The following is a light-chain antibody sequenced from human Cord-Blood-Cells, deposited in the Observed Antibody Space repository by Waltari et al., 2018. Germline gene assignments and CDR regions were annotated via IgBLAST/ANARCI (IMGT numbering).Light chain of an antibody. Sequence: SYELTQPPSVSVSPGQTASITGSGDKLGDKYACWYQQKPGQSPVLVIYQDSKRPSGIPERFSGSNSGITATLSISGTQAMDEADYYCQAWDSSTAVFGGGTKLT. CDR2: QDS. V-gene: IGLV3-1*01. CDR3: QAWDSSTAV. J-gene: IGLJ2*01. CDR1: KLGDKY.